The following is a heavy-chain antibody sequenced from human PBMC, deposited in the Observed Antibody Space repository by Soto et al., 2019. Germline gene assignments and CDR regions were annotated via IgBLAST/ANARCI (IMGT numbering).Heavy chain of an antibody. V-gene: IGHV4-31*03. CDR3: ARAPTP. CDR2: IYYSGST. Sequence: TLETLPLTCTVSGGSSISGGYCWSWIRQHPGKGLEWIGYIYYSGSTYYNPSLKSRVTISVDTSKNQFSLKLSSVTAADTAVYYCARAPTPWGQGTLVTVSS. J-gene: IGHJ5*02. CDR1: GGSSISGGYC.